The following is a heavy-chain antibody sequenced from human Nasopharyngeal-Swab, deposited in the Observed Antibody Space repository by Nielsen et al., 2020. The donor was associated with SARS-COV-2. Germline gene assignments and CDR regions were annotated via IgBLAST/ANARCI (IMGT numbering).Heavy chain of an antibody. V-gene: IGHV4-38-2*01. CDR3: ASGPFGPGDSYYYYGLDV. J-gene: IGHJ6*02. CDR2: IHNSGTP. D-gene: IGHD3/OR15-3a*01. Sequence: RQAPGKGLEWMGSIHNSGTPYYIPSLKSRVTISVDTYKNQFSVKMRSVTAADTAVYYCASGPFGPGDSYYYYGLDVWGQGTTVTVSS.